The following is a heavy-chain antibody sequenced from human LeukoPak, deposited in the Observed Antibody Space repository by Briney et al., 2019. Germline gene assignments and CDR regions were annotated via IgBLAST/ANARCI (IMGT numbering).Heavy chain of an antibody. CDR3: ARDRQRWLQLRPLGRTFDY. CDR1: GFTCSSYA. Sequence: PGGSLRLXCAASGFTCSSYAMSWVRQAPGKGLEWVSAISGSGGSTYYADSVKGRFTISRDNAKNSLYLQMNSLRAEDTAVYYCARDRQRWLQLRPLGRTFDYWGQGTLVTVSS. V-gene: IGHV3-23*01. J-gene: IGHJ4*02. CDR2: ISGSGGST. D-gene: IGHD5-24*01.